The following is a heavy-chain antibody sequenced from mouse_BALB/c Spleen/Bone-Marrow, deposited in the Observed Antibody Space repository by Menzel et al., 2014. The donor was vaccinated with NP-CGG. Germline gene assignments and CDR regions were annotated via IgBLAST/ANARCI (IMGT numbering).Heavy chain of an antibody. J-gene: IGHJ4*01. CDR2: ISSGGGRI. D-gene: IGHD2-2*01. CDR1: GFAFSGND. V-gene: IGHV5-12-1*01. CDR3: ARQRGYAYAMDY. Sequence: VQLKQSGGGLVKPGGSLKLSCAASGFAFSGNDMSWVRRIPEKRLEWVAYISSGGGRIYYPDTVKGRFTTSRDNAKNTLYLQMNSLKSEDTAMYYCARQRGYAYAMDYWGQGTSVTVSS.